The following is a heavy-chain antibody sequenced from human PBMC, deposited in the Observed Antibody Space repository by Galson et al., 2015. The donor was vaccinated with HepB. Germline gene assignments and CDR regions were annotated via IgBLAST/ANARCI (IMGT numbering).Heavy chain of an antibody. D-gene: IGHD3-16*01. Sequence: SLRLSCAASGFTFRNYAIHWVRQAPGQGLEWVALLSYDEVKTYYADSVKGRFTISRDNSKNTLYLQMNSVTSEDTAVYSCARGGRLSTGFSPFDIWGQGTMVTVSS. CDR1: GFTFRNYA. J-gene: IGHJ3*02. CDR2: LSYDEVKT. V-gene: IGHV3-30-3*01. CDR3: ARGGRLSTGFSPFDI.